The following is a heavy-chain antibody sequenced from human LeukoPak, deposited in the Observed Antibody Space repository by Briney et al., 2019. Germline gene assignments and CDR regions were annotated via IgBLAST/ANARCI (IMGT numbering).Heavy chain of an antibody. V-gene: IGHV4-59*01. J-gene: IGHJ5*02. CDR1: GGSISSYY. CDR3: ARVVVSATAKWFDP. D-gene: IGHD2-15*01. Sequence: PSETLSLTCTVSGGSISSYYWSWIRQPPGKGLEWVGYMDKSGSSNYNPSLRSRVTISVDTSKNQFSLKFSSVTAADTAVYYCARVVVSATAKWFDPWGQGTLVTVSS. CDR2: MDKSGSS.